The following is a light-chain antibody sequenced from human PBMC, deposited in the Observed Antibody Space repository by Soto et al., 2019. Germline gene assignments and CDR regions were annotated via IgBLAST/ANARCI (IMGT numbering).Light chain of an antibody. J-gene: IGLJ3*02. CDR2: EVN. CDR1: SSDIGAYNY. CDR3: TSYGGRDNLM. Sequence: QSALTQPRSASGSPGQSVTISCTGTSSDIGAYNYVSWFQQHPGEAPKLIISEVNKRPSGVPDRFSGSKSGNTASLTVSGLQAEDDADYYCTSYGGRDNLMFGGGTKLTVL. V-gene: IGLV2-8*01.